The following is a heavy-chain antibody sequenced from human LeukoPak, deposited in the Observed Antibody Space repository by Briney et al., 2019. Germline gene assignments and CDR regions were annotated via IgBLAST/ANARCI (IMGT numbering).Heavy chain of an antibody. Sequence: PSETLSLTCAVYGGSFSGYYWSWIRQPPGKGLEWIGEINHSGSTNYNPSLKSRVTISVDTSKNQFSLKLSSVTAADTAVYYCARLGYYDSSGYLGNAFDIWGQGTMVTVSS. J-gene: IGHJ3*02. CDR1: GGSFSGYY. CDR3: ARLGYYDSSGYLGNAFDI. D-gene: IGHD3-22*01. V-gene: IGHV4-34*01. CDR2: INHSGST.